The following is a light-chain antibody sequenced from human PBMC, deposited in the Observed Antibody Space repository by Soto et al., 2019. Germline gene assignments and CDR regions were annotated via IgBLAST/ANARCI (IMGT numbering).Light chain of an antibody. J-gene: IGKJ1*01. CDR3: QKYSSGPTWA. CDR2: AAY. Sequence: DIQMTQSPSSLSASVGDRVTITCRASQAISNYLAWYQQRPGKVPKLLIYAAYTLQSGVPSRFSGSGSGTDFSLTISSLQPEDVATYYCQKYSSGPTWAFGQGTKVEI. CDR1: QAISNY. V-gene: IGKV1-27*01.